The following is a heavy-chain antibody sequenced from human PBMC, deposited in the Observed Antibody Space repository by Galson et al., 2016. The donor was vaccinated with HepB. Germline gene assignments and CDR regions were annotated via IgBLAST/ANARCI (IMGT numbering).Heavy chain of an antibody. CDR2: ISSAGSHT. CDR1: GFNFSDYY. J-gene: IGHJ4*02. D-gene: IGHD3-10*01. CDR3: AREGMIWIGESSPAPFYFDS. Sequence: SLRLSCATSGFNFSDYYMTWIRQAPGEGLEWVSYISSAGSHTKYADSVKGRFTISRDNVKSTLSLHINSLRAEDTAVYFCAREGMIWIGESSPAPFYFDSWGQGTPVTVSS. V-gene: IGHV3-11*06.